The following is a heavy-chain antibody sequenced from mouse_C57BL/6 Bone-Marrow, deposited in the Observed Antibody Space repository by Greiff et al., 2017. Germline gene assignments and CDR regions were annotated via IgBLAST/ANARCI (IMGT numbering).Heavy chain of an antibody. CDR2: ISYDGSN. V-gene: IGHV3-6*01. J-gene: IGHJ1*03. Sequence: DVKLVESGPGLVKPSQSLSLTCSVTGYSITSGYYWNWIRQFPGNKLEWMGYISYDGSNNYNPSLKNRISITRDTSKNQFFLKVNSVTTEDTATYYCAGGATAPWYFDVWGTGTTVTVAS. D-gene: IGHD1-2*01. CDR3: AGGATAPWYFDV. CDR1: GYSITSGYY.